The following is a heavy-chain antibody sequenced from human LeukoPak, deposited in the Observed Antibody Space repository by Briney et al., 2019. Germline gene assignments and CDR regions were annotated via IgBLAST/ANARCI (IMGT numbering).Heavy chain of an antibody. CDR3: ARVGIAGIQH. CDR1: GGSLSSSSYY. V-gene: IGHV4-39*07. Sequence: SETLSLTCTVSGGSLSSSSYYWGWLRQPPGTGLEWLGSIYYSGSTYYNPSLKSRVTISVDTSKNQFSLKLSSVTAADTAVYYCARVGIAGIQHWGQGTLVTVSS. CDR2: IYYSGST. J-gene: IGHJ1*01. D-gene: IGHD6-13*01.